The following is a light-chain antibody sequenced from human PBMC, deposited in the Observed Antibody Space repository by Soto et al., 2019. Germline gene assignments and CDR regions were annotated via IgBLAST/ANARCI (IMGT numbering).Light chain of an antibody. CDR2: DAS. V-gene: IGKV1-13*02. CDR1: QGISSA. CDR3: QQFNSYPS. J-gene: IGKJ1*01. Sequence: GDRVTITCRASQGISSALAWYQQKPGKAPKLLIYDASSLESGVPSRFSGSGSGTDFTLTISSLQPEDFATYYCQQFNSYPSFGQGTKVEIK.